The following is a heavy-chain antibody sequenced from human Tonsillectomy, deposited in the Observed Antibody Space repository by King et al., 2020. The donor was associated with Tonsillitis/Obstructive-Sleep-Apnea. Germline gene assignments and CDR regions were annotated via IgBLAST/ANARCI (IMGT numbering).Heavy chain of an antibody. D-gene: IGHD2-2*01. CDR1: GGSISSFY. CDR2: IYYSGST. J-gene: IGHJ4*02. Sequence: QLQESGPGLVKPSETLSLTCTVSGGSISSFYWSWIRQPPGRGLQWIGYIYYSGSTNYNPSLKSRVAMSADTSKNKISLDLSSVTAADTAVYFCARLGFCNSNWCLPDFWGQGTLVTVSS. V-gene: IGHV4-59*01. CDR3: ARLGFCNSNWCLPDF.